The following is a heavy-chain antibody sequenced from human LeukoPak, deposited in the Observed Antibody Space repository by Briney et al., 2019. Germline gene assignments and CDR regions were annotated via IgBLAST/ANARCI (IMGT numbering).Heavy chain of an antibody. V-gene: IGHV4-39*07. Sequence: SETLSLTCTVSGGSISSSSYYWGWIRQPPGNGPQWIGSIYYSGSTYYNPSLKSRVTISVETSKNKFSLKLSSVAAADTAVYYCAREFYYYGSGSYRRWFDPWGQGTLVTVSS. CDR2: IYYSGST. CDR3: AREFYYYGSGSYRRWFDP. D-gene: IGHD3-10*01. CDR1: GGSISSSSYY. J-gene: IGHJ5*02.